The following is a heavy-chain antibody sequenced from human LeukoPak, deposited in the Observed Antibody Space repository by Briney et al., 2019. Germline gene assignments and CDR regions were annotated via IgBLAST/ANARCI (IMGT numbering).Heavy chain of an antibody. J-gene: IGHJ4*02. V-gene: IGHV4-38-2*01. Sequence: SETLSLTCAVSGYSISSGYYWGWIRQPPGQGLEWIGSIYHSGSTYYNPSLKSRVTISVDTSKNQFSLKLSSVTAADTAVYYCARRPGGSKASYSFDYWGQGTLVTVSS. D-gene: IGHD3-16*01. CDR1: GYSISSGYY. CDR2: IYHSGST. CDR3: ARRPGGSKASYSFDY.